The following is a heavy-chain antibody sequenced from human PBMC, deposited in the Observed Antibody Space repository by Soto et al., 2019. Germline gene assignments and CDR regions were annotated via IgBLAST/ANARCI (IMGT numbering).Heavy chain of an antibody. CDR2: IYYSGST. D-gene: IGHD3-3*01. CDR1: GGSISSSSYY. J-gene: IGHJ5*02. Sequence: KTSETLSLTCTVSGGSISSSSYYWGWIRQPPGKGLEWIGSIYYSGSTHYNPSLKSRVTISVDTSKNQFSLKLSSVTAADTAVYYCARDRRRITIFGVVPGWFDPWGQGTLVTVSS. V-gene: IGHV4-39*02. CDR3: ARDRRRITIFGVVPGWFDP.